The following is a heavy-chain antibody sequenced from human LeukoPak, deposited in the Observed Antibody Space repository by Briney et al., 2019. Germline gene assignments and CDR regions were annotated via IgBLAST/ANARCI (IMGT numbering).Heavy chain of an antibody. V-gene: IGHV1-69*13. Sequence: GASVKVSCKASGGTFSSYAISWVRQAPGQGLEWMGGIIPIFGTANYAQKFQGRVTITADESMSTAYMELSSLRSEDTAVYYCARGFSGLPFDYWGQGTLVTVSS. J-gene: IGHJ4*02. CDR2: IIPIFGTA. CDR3: ARGFSGLPFDY. CDR1: GGTFSSYA. D-gene: IGHD3-10*01.